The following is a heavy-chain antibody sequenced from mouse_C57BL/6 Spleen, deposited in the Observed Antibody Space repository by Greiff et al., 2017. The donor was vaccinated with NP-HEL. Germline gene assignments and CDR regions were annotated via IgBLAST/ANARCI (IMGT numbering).Heavy chain of an antibody. CDR3: GGYDEGHAMDY. Sequence: QVQLKESGPELVKPGASVKISCKASGYSFTSYYIHWVKQRPGQGLEWIGWIYPGSGNTKYNEKFKGKATLTADTSSSTACMQLSSLTSEDSAVYYCGGYDEGHAMDYWGQGTSVTVSS. D-gene: IGHD2-2*01. CDR1: GYSFTSYY. CDR2: IYPGSGNT. V-gene: IGHV1-66*01. J-gene: IGHJ4*01.